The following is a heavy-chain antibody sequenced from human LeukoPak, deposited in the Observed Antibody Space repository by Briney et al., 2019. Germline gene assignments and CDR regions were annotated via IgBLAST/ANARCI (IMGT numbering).Heavy chain of an antibody. CDR3: ASTQAYYDFWSGYSPLTD. CDR2: IIPIFGTA. CDR1: GGTFSSYA. J-gene: IGHJ4*02. V-gene: IGHV1-69*13. D-gene: IGHD3-3*01. Sequence: ASVKVSCKAFGGTFSSYAISWVRQAPGQGLEWMGGIIPIFGTANYAQKFQGRVTITADESTSTAYMELSSLRSEDTAVYYCASTQAYYDFWSGYSPLTDCGQGTLVTVSS.